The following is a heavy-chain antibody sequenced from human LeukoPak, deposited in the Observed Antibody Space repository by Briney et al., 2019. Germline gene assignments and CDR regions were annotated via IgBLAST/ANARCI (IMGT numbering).Heavy chain of an antibody. CDR1: GGSISSSSYY. CDR3: ERRSPSLPTVAVWLPYDAFDI. V-gene: IGHV4-39*01. Sequence: PSETLSLTCTVSGGSISSSSYYWGWIRQPPVKGLEWMGSIYYSGSTYYNPSLKSRVTISVDTSKNQFSLTLSSVSAADTAVYYCERRSPSLPTVAVWLPYDAFDIWGQGTMVTVSS. CDR2: IYYSGST. D-gene: IGHD4-11*01. J-gene: IGHJ3*02.